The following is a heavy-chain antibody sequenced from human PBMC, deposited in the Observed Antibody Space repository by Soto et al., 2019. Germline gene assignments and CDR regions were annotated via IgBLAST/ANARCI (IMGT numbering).Heavy chain of an antibody. CDR2: IIPSLDMA. D-gene: IGHD4-17*01. CDR1: ADTFNSHT. V-gene: IGHV1-69*08. Sequence: QVHLVQSGAEVKKPGSSVKVSCEASADTFNSHTLSWVRQAPGQGLEWMGRIIPSLDMANYAQNFQGRVTITADKSTNTAYMERSSLRSEDTAIYYCARDVSLYGDFDQWGQGALVTVSS. CDR3: ARDVSLYGDFDQ. J-gene: IGHJ4*02.